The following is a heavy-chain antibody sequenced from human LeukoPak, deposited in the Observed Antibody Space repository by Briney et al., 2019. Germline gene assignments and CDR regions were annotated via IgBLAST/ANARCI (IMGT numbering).Heavy chain of an antibody. D-gene: IGHD3-10*01. CDR2: IYHSGST. V-gene: IGHV4-4*02. CDR3: ARVVPYGSGSYLDY. J-gene: IGHJ4*02. Sequence: SETLSLTCAVSGGSISSSNWWSWVRQPPGKGLEWIGEIYHSGSTNYNPSLKSRVTISVDTSKNQFSLKLSSVTAADTAVYYCARVVPYGSGSYLDYWGQGTLVTVSS. CDR1: GGSISSSNW.